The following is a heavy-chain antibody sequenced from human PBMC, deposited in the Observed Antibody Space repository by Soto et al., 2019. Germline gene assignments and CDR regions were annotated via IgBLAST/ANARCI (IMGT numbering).Heavy chain of an antibody. D-gene: IGHD4-17*01. J-gene: IGHJ4*02. Sequence: EVQLLESGGGLVQPGGSLRLSCAASGFTFSSYAMSWVRQAPGKGLEWVSGISGSGGSTYYADYVKGRFTVSRDNSKNTLYLQMNSLRAEDAAVYYCAKEVPHDYGDYYGYWGQGTLVTVSS. V-gene: IGHV3-23*01. CDR3: AKEVPHDYGDYYGY. CDR1: GFTFSSYA. CDR2: ISGSGGST.